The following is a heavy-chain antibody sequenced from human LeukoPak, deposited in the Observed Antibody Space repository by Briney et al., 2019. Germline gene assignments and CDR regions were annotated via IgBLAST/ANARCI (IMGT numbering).Heavy chain of an antibody. V-gene: IGHV4-59*01. D-gene: IGHD3-10*01. J-gene: IGHJ3*02. Sequence: PSETLSLTCTVSGGSISSYYWSWIRQPPGKGLEWIGYIYYSGSTNYNPSLKSRVTISVDTSKNQFSLKLSSVTAADTAVYYCARVGYYYGYDAFDIWGQGTMVTVSS. CDR2: IYYSGST. CDR1: GGSISSYY. CDR3: ARVGYYYGYDAFDI.